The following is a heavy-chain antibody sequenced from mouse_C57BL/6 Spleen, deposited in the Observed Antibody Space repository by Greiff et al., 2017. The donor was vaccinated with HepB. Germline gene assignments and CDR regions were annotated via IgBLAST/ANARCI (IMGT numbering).Heavy chain of an antibody. V-gene: IGHV1-54*01. CDR2: INPGSGGT. CDR1: GYAFTNYL. CDR3: AREAYCDV. J-gene: IGHJ1*03. Sequence: VQLQQSGAELVRPGTSVKVSCKASGYAFTNYLIEWVKQRPGQGLEWIGVINPGSGGTNYNEKFKGKATLTADKSSSTAYMQLSSLTSEDSAVYFCAREAYCDVWGTGTTVTVSS. D-gene: IGHD3-2*02.